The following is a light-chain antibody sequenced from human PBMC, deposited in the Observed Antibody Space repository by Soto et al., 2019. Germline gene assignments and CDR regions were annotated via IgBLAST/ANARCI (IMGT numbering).Light chain of an antibody. CDR3: LQDNNYPLT. CDR1: QGIGND. V-gene: IGKV1-6*01. J-gene: IGKJ4*01. CDR2: AAS. Sequence: ARQMTQSPSSLSASVGDRVTITCRASQGIGNDLGWYQQKSGKAPKLLIHAASNLQSGVPSRFSGSGSGTDFTLTISGLQPEDVATYYCLQDNNYPLTFGGGTKVDIK.